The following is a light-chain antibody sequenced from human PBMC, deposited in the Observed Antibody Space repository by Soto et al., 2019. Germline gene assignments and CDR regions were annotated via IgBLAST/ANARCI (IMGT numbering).Light chain of an antibody. CDR2: EVS. J-gene: IGLJ1*01. CDR1: SSDVGRFNY. V-gene: IGLV2-8*01. Sequence: QSVLTQPPSASGSPGQSVTISCTGSSSDVGRFNYVSWYQQHPRKAPKVILDEVSKRPSGVPDRFSGSKSGNTASLTVSGLQAEDEADYYCSSYAGNDNYGVGTGTKLTVL. CDR3: SSYAGNDNYG.